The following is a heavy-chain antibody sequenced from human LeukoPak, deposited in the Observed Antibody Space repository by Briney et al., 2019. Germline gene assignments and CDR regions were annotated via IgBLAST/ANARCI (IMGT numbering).Heavy chain of an antibody. V-gene: IGHV1-2*02. J-gene: IGHJ6*02. CDR2: INPNSGDT. Sequence: ASVTVSCKASGYTFTGYHMHWVRQAPGQGLEWLGWINPNSGDTSYAQKFQGRVTMTRDTSISAAYMELSSLRSDDTAVYYCAKTDARSSSYYYTLVVWGQGTTVTVSS. CDR3: AKTDARSSSYYYTLVV. CDR1: GYTFTGYH.